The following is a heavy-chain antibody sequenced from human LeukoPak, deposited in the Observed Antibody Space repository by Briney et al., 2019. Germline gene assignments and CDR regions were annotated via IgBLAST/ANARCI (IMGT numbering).Heavy chain of an antibody. J-gene: IGHJ4*02. D-gene: IGHD5-12*01. CDR1: GYTLTAYY. V-gene: IGHV1-2*06. Sequence: ASVKVSCKASGYTLTAYYLHWVRQAPGQGLEWMGRINPSNGGTNYANEFKGRVTMTRDTSISTAYMELSRLRSDDTAVYYCARGGGYGYGIDYWGQGTLVTVSS. CDR3: ARGGGYGYGIDY. CDR2: INPSNGGT.